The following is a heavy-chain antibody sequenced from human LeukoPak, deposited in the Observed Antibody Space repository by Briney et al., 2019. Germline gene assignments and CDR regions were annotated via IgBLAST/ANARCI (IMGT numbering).Heavy chain of an antibody. CDR2: ISAYNGNT. Sequence: ASVKVSCKASGYTFTSYGISWVRQAPGQGGEGMGWISAYNGNTNYAQKLQGRGTMTTDTSTSTAYMELRSLRSDDTAVYYCARDLGDKLPLDYWGQGTLVTVSS. V-gene: IGHV1-18*01. J-gene: IGHJ4*02. D-gene: IGHD2-15*01. CDR3: ARDLGDKLPLDY. CDR1: GYTFTSYG.